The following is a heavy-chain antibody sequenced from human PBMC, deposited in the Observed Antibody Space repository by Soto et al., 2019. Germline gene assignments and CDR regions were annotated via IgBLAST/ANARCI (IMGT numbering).Heavy chain of an antibody. CDR1: GFTFDDYT. V-gene: IGHV3-43*01. J-gene: IGHJ4*02. CDR3: VKERSRIFDY. Sequence: GGSLRFSCAASGFTFDDYTMHWVRQAPGKGLEWVSLITWDGGSSFYADSVKGRFTISRDNTRNSLVLQMNSLRTEDTALYYCVKERSRIFDYWGQGTLVTVSS. CDR2: ITWDGGSS. D-gene: IGHD3-3*02.